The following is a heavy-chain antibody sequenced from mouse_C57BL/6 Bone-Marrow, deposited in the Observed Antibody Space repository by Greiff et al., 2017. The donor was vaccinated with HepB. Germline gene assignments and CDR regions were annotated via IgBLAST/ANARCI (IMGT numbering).Heavy chain of an antibody. D-gene: IGHD2-2*01. Sequence: VQLQQSGAELVRPGASVKLSCTASGFNIKDDYMHWVKQRPEQGLEWIGWIDPENGDTEYASKFQGKATITADTSSNTAYLQLSSLTSEDTAVYYCTTGLRRRTLFAYWGQGTLVTVSA. CDR1: GFNIKDDY. J-gene: IGHJ3*01. V-gene: IGHV14-4*01. CDR2: IDPENGDT. CDR3: TTGLRRRTLFAY.